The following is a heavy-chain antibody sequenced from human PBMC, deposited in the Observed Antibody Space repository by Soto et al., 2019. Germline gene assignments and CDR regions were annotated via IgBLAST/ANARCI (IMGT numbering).Heavy chain of an antibody. CDR3: TRGTELRYCSSTSCPGMDV. CDR2: IKQDGSEK. J-gene: IGHJ6*02. V-gene: IGHV3-7*03. D-gene: IGHD2-2*01. CDR1: GFTSSSYW. Sequence: QPGGSLRLSCAASGFTSSSYWMSWVRQAPGKGLEWVANIKQDGSEKFYVDSVKGRFTISRDNAKNSLYPQMNSLRAEDTAVYYCTRGTELRYCSSTSCPGMDVWGQGTTVTVSS.